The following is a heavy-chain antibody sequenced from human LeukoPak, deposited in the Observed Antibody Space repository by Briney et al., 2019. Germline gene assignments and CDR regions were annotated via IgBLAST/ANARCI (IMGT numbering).Heavy chain of an antibody. Sequence: GGTLRLSCAASGFTFISYAMSWVRQAPGKGLEWVSAISASGGSTYYADSVKGRFTISRDISKNMLYLQINSLRVEDTAIYYCARGGKLEPTAMPTWGQGSLVVVSS. V-gene: IGHV3-23*01. CDR2: ISASGGST. CDR3: ARGGKLEPTAMPT. CDR1: GFTFISYA. J-gene: IGHJ5*02. D-gene: IGHD2-2*01.